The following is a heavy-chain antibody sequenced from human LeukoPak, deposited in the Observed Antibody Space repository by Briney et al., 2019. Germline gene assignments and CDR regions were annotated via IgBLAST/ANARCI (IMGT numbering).Heavy chain of an antibody. J-gene: IGHJ6*02. CDR3: ARDQEDEHHYYGMDV. V-gene: IGHV3-48*02. Sequence: GGSLRLSCAASGFTFSSYSMNWVRQAPGKGLEWVSYISSSRGAIYYADSVKGRFTISRDNAESSLFLQMNSLRDEDTAVYFCARDQEDEHHYYGMDVWGQGTTVTVSS. CDR1: GFTFSSYS. CDR2: ISSSRGAI.